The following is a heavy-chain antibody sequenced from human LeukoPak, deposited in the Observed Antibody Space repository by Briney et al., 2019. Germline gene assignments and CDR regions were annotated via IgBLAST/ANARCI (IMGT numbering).Heavy chain of an antibody. V-gene: IGHV3-30*18. CDR2: ISYDGSNK. CDR1: GFTFSSYG. Sequence: PGGSLRLSCAASGFTFSSYGMHWVRQAPGKGLEWVAVISYDGSNKYYADSVKGRFTISRGNSKNTLYLQMNSLRAEDTAVYYCAKDGRPPLQTGGYFDYWGQGTLVTVSS. J-gene: IGHJ4*02. CDR3: AKDGRPPLQTGGYFDY. D-gene: IGHD7-27*01.